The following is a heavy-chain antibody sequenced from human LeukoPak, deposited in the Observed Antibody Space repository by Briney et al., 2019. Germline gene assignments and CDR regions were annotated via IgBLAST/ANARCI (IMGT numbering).Heavy chain of an antibody. CDR2: IDPSDSYT. CDR3: AKRGGTGAPFYGMDV. V-gene: IGHV5-10-1*01. Sequence: GESLRISCKGSGYSFTSYWISWVRQMPGKGLEWMGRIDPSDSYTKYSPSFQGHVTISADKSISTAYLQWSSLKASDTAMYYCAKRGGTGAPFYGMDVWGQGTTVTVSS. D-gene: IGHD1-1*01. J-gene: IGHJ6*02. CDR1: GYSFTSYW.